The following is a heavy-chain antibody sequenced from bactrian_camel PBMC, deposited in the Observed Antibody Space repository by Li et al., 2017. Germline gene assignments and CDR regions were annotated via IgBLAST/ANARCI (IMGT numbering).Heavy chain of an antibody. J-gene: IGHJ4*01. Sequence: HVQLVESGGDSVQAGGSLRLSCVVTGTFTVPLCMGWFRQSPGAKREGVARLPNDGRIASYSDSVRGRFTISRDNTNNTLYLRMVNLKPEDTAMYYCAFEARFGCLLRADSFSYWGQGTQVTVS. CDR2: LPNDGRIA. CDR3: AFEARFGCLLRADSFSY. CDR1: GTFTVPLC. V-gene: IGHV3S53*01. D-gene: IGHD1*01.